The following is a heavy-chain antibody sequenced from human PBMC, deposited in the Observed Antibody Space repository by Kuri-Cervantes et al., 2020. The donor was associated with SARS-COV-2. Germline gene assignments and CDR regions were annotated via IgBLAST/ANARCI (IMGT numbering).Heavy chain of an antibody. D-gene: IGHD3-16*01. CDR1: GFTFSSYW. CDR2: IKQDGSEK. CDR3: AREGLASPIYWYFDL. J-gene: IGHJ2*01. V-gene: IGHV3-7*01. Sequence: GESLKISCAASGFTFSSYWMSWVRQAPGKGLEWVANIKQDGSEKYYVDSVKCRFTIPRDNAKNSLYLQMNSLRAEDTAVYYCAREGLASPIYWYFDLWGRGTLVTVSS.